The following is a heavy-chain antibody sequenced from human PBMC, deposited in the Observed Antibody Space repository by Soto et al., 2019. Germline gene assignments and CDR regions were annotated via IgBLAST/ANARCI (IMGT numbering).Heavy chain of an antibody. J-gene: IGHJ4*02. D-gene: IGHD3-22*01. CDR1: GFTFSSYA. CDR3: AKTASLPVWLGYYFDY. Sequence: GGSLRLSCAASGFTFSSYAMSWVRQAPGKGLEWVSAISGSGGSTYYADSVKGRFTISRDNSKNTLYLQMNSLRAEDTAVYYCAKTASLPVWLGYYFDYWGQGTLVTVSS. V-gene: IGHV3-23*01. CDR2: ISGSGGST.